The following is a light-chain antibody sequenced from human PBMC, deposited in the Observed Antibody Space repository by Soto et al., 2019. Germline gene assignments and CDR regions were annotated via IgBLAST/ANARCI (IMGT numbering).Light chain of an antibody. J-gene: IGLJ2*01. CDR2: DVN. V-gene: IGLV2-14*03. CDR1: SSDVGGYNY. CDR3: SSHSSSSTLVV. Sequence: QSALSQPASMSGSPGQSITISCTGTSSDVGGYNYVSWYRQYPGKAPKLIIYDVNNRPSEVSNRFSGSKSGNAASLTISGLQADDEAYYYCSSHSSSSTLVVFGGGTKLTVL.